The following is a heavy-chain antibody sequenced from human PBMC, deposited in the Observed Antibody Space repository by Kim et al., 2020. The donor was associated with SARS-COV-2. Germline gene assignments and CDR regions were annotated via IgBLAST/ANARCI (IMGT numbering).Heavy chain of an antibody. Sequence: YYATSVKGRSTISRDNAKNSLYLQINSLRVEDTAVYYCARALGSGWFPFDSWGQGTPVTVSS. CDR3: ARALGSGWFPFDS. J-gene: IGHJ4*02. V-gene: IGHV3-11*04. D-gene: IGHD6-19*01.